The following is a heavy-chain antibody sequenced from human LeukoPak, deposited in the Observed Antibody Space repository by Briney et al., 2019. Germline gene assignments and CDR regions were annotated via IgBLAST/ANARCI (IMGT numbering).Heavy chain of an antibody. J-gene: IGHJ6*02. V-gene: IGHV3-30*18. CDR2: ISYEGSNK. D-gene: IGHD6-13*01. CDR1: GFTFSSYG. Sequence: PGGSLRLSCAASGFTFSSYGMHWVRQAPGKGLEWVAVISYEGSNKYYADSVKGRFTISRDNSKITLYLQMNRLRAEDTAVYYCAKGVRGIAAAGTRWIRYYGMDVWGQGTTVTVSS. CDR3: AKGVRGIAAAGTRWIRYYGMDV.